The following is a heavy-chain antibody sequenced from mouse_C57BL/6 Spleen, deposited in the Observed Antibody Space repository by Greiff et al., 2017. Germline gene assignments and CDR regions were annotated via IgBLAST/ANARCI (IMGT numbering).Heavy chain of an antibody. Sequence: QVQLQQPGAELVKPGASVKMSCKASGYTFTSYWITWVKQRPGQGLEWIGDIYPGSGSTNYNEKFKSKATLTVVTSSSTAYMQLSSLTSEDSAVYYCASNYVSLYAMDYWGQGTSVTVSS. CDR1: GYTFTSYW. CDR2: IYPGSGST. CDR3: ASNYVSLYAMDY. V-gene: IGHV1-55*01. J-gene: IGHJ4*01. D-gene: IGHD2-1*01.